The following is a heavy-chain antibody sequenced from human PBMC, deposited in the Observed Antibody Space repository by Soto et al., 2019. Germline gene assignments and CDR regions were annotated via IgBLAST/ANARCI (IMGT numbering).Heavy chain of an antibody. J-gene: IGHJ4*02. Sequence: QLQLQESGPGLVKPSETLSLTCTVSGDSIRNRNYYWGWIRQPPGKGLEWIVSRYDDGSTFYNPSLKRRVTISIDTSKKQCSLKVTSVTAADKGVYYCARGIYEGSSGYYLDVWGQGNLVTVSS. CDR3: ARGIYEGSSGYYLDV. CDR1: GDSIRNRNYY. V-gene: IGHV4-39*01. CDR2: RYDDGST. D-gene: IGHD3-22*01.